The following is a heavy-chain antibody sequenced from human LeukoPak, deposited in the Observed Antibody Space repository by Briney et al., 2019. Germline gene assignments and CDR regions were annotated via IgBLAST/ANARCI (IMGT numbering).Heavy chain of an antibody. CDR3: ARAPREYCSGGSCYGYFQH. CDR2: IIPILGIA. Sequence: ASVKVSCKASGGTFSSYAISWVRQAPGQGLEWMGRIIPILGIANYAQKLQGRVTITADKSTSTAYMELSSLRSEDTAVYYCARAPREYCSGGSCYGYFQHWGQGTLVTVSS. J-gene: IGHJ1*01. D-gene: IGHD2-15*01. CDR1: GGTFSSYA. V-gene: IGHV1-69*04.